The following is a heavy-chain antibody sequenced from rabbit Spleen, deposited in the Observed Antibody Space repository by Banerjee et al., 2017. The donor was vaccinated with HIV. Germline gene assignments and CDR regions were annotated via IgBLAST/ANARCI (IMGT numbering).Heavy chain of an antibody. Sequence: QEQLVESGGGLVQPGGSLKLSCRASGFDFSIYGVSWVRQAPGKGLEWIACINTATGKGVYAIWAKGRFTISRTSSTTVTLQMTSLTAADTATYCCARDLAGVIGWNFSLWGQGTLVTVS. CDR3: ARDLAGVIGWNFSL. V-gene: IGHV1S45*01. CDR1: GFDFSIYG. J-gene: IGHJ4*01. D-gene: IGHD4-1*01. CDR2: INTATGKG.